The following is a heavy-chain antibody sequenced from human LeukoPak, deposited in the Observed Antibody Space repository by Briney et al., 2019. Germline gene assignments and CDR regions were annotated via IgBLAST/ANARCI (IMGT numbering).Heavy chain of an antibody. Sequence: SETLSLTCTVSGGSISSYYWSWIRQPPGKGLEWIGYIYYSGSTNYNPSLKSRVTISVDTSKNQFSLKLSSVTAADTAVYYCARVSTDYDILTGPYYLDYWGQGTLVTVSS. CDR2: IYYSGST. D-gene: IGHD3-9*01. V-gene: IGHV4-59*01. CDR3: ARVSTDYDILTGPYYLDY. CDR1: GGSISSYY. J-gene: IGHJ4*02.